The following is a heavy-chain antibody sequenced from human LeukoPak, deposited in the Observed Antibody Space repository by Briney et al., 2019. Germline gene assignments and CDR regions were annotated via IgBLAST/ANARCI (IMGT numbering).Heavy chain of an antibody. CDR2: INSDGSST. J-gene: IGHJ5*02. CDR1: GFTFSSYW. Sequence: GGSLRLSCAASGFTFSSYWMHWVRQAPGKGLVWVSRINSDGSSTTYADSVKGRFTISRDNAKNTLYLQMNSLRAEDTAVYYCARTVGYGDYHWFDPWGQGTLVTVSS. CDR3: ARTVGYGDYHWFDP. V-gene: IGHV3-74*01. D-gene: IGHD4-17*01.